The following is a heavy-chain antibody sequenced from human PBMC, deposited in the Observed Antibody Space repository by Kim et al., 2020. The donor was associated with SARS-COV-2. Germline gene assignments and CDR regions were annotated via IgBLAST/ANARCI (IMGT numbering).Heavy chain of an antibody. D-gene: IGHD3-10*01. V-gene: IGHV3-33*06. CDR3: AKDPDGSGRYYPDYYYYGMCV. Sequence: GGSLRLSCAASGFTFSSYGMHWVRQAPGKGLEWVAVIWYDGSNKYYADSVKGRFTISRDNSKNTLYLQMNSLRAEDTAVYYCAKDPDGSGRYYPDYYYYGMCVWGQGTPITVSS. CDR1: GFTFSSYG. J-gene: IGHJ6*02. CDR2: IWYDGSNK.